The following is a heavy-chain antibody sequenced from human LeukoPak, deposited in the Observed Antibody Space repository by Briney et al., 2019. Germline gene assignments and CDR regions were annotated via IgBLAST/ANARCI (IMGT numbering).Heavy chain of an antibody. D-gene: IGHD5-12*01. V-gene: IGHV3-30*03. CDR3: TTKVIRGNSGDDYDD. CDR2: ISSDGNDK. J-gene: IGHJ4*02. CDR1: GVTFSSYG. Sequence: GGSLRLSCAASGVTFSSYGMHWVRQAPGKGLEWVALISSDGNDKLYGDSVKGLFTISRDDSKSTLYLQMNSLRAEDTAVYYCTTKVIRGNSGDDYDDWGQGTLVTVSS.